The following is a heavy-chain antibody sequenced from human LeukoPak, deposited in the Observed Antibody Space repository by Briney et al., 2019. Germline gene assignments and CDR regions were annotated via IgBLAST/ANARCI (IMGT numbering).Heavy chain of an antibody. Sequence: SETLSLTCAVYGGSFSGYYWSWIRQPPGKGLEWIGEINHSGSTNYNPSLKSRVTISVDTSKNQFSLKLSSVTAADTAVYYCARGVHPYSSGWYQSGFDYWGQGTLVTVSS. V-gene: IGHV4-34*01. J-gene: IGHJ4*02. CDR3: ARGVHPYSSGWYQSGFDY. D-gene: IGHD6-13*01. CDR2: INHSGST. CDR1: GGSFSGYY.